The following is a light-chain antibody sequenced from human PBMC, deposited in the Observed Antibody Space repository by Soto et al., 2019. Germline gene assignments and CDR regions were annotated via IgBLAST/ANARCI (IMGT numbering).Light chain of an antibody. CDR2: GAS. J-gene: IGKJ1*01. CDR3: QQYGSSGT. Sequence: EIVLTQSPGTLSLSPGERATLSCRASQSVSNNYLAWYQQKPGQAPRLLIYGASNRATGIPDRFSGSASGTDFTLTSSSLEPEDCAVYYCQQYGSSGTFGQGTKVDIK. CDR1: QSVSNNY. V-gene: IGKV3-20*01.